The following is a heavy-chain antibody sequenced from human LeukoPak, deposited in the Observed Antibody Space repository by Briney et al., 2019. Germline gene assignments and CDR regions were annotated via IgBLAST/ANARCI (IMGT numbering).Heavy chain of an antibody. CDR3: ARELGQWGVRGDIIEPNDY. CDR2: ISSSSSYI. CDR1: GFTFSSYS. J-gene: IGHJ4*02. V-gene: IGHV3-21*04. Sequence: GGSLRLSCAASGFTFSSYSMNWVRQAPGKGLEWVSSISSSSSYIYYADSVKGRFTISRDNAKNSLYLQMNSLRAEDTAGYYCARELGQWGVRGDIIEPNDYWGQGSIVTVSS. D-gene: IGHD3-10*01.